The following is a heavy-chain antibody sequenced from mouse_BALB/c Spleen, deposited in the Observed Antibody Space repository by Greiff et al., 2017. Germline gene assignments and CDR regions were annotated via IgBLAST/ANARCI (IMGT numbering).Heavy chain of an antibody. D-gene: IGHD1-1*01. CDR1: GYTFTSYT. Sequence: QVQLQQSAAELARPGASVKMSCKASGYTFTSYTMHWVKQRPGQGLEWIGYINPSSGYTEYNQKFKDKTTLTADKSSSTAYMQLSSLTSEDSAVYYCARPLLLRYFDVWGAGTTVTVSS. CDR3: ARPLLLRYFDV. CDR2: INPSSGYT. J-gene: IGHJ1*01. V-gene: IGHV1-4*02.